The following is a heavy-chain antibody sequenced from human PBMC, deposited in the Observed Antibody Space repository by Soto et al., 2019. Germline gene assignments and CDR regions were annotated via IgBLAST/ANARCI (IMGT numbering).Heavy chain of an antibody. CDR3: ARVGSSGWSPDY. CDR1: GGPISGGSYF. J-gene: IGHJ4*02. CDR2: IFYSGST. D-gene: IGHD6-19*01. V-gene: IGHV4-61*01. Sequence: PSETLSLTCTVSGGPISGGSYFWGWIRQPPGKGLEWIGYIFYSGSTNYNPSLKSRVTISVDTSKNQFSLKLSSVTAADTAVYYCARVGSSGWSPDYWGPGTLVTVSS.